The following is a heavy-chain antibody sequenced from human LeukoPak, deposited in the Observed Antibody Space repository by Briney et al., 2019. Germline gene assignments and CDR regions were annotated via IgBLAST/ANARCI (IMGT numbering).Heavy chain of an antibody. CDR2: IHPNIVGT. CDR3: AIRDIVVVPAARPAFDI. D-gene: IGHD2-2*01. Sequence: ASVKVSCNASEYTFTGYYMHWLRQAPGHGLEWLGWIHPNIVGTNYAQKFQRRVTMSRDTSIRPAYMELSRLRSDDTAVYYCAIRDIVVVPAARPAFDIWGQGTMVTVSS. V-gene: IGHV1-2*02. J-gene: IGHJ3*02. CDR1: EYTFTGYY.